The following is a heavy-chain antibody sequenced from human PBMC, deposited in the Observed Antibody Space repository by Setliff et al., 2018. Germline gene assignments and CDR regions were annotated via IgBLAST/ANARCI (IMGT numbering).Heavy chain of an antibody. V-gene: IGHV3-73*01. J-gene: IGHJ3*02. CDR2: IRGRTDNYAT. CDR3: TFARDGYDVFDI. D-gene: IGHD5-18*01. Sequence: LRLSCAASGFSFSGSAVYWVRQASVKGLEWIGRIRGRTDNYATAYAASVRGRFTISRDDSKNTAYLQMNSLKTEDTAVYYCTFARDGYDVFDIWGQGTMVT. CDR1: GFSFSGSA.